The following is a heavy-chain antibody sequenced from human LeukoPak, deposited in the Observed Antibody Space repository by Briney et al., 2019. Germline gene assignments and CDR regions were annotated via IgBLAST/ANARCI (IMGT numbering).Heavy chain of an antibody. V-gene: IGHV3-74*01. CDR2: VDGGGSST. Sequence: GGSLRLSCAASGFTFSNHWMRWVRQVPGKGPVWVSRVDGGGSSTSYADSVKGRFSISRDNAKSTLYLQMNSLIVEDTAVYYCARGPGSSGGAYVGDYWGHGTLVTVSS. CDR3: ARGPGSSGGAYVGDY. J-gene: IGHJ4*01. D-gene: IGHD6-19*01. CDR1: GFTFSNHW.